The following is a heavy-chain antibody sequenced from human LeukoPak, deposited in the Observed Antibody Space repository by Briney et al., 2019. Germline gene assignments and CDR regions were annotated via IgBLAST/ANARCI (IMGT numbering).Heavy chain of an antibody. CDR2: IYTSGST. D-gene: IGHD5-12*01. CDR1: GGSISSGSYY. J-gene: IGHJ4*02. Sequence: SQTLSLTCTVSGGSISSGSYYWSWIRQPAGKGLEWIGRIYTSGSTNYNPSLKSRVTISVDTSKNQFSLKLSSVTAADTAVYYCARDWTYSGSHGSFDYWGQGTLVTVSS. V-gene: IGHV4-61*02. CDR3: ARDWTYSGSHGSFDY.